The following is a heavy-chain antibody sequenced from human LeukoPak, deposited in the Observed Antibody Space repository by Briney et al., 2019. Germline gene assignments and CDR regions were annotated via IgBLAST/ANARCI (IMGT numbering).Heavy chain of an antibody. CDR3: ATFAEFDY. D-gene: IGHD2/OR15-2a*01. V-gene: IGHV3-21*01. CDR1: GFTFSSYS. J-gene: IGHJ4*02. CDR2: ISTSSSYI. Sequence: GGSLRPSCAASGFTFSSYSLNWVRQAPGKGLEWVSFISTSSSYIYYADSVKGRFTISRDNAKNSLFMQMNSLRAEDTAVYYCATFAEFDYWGQGTLVTVSS.